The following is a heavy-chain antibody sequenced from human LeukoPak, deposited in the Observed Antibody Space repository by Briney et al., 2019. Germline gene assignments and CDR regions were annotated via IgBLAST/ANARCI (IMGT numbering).Heavy chain of an antibody. D-gene: IGHD3-10*02. CDR3: AELGITMIGGV. J-gene: IGHJ6*04. CDR2: IGSSGSTI. CDR1: GFIFSIYE. V-gene: IGHV3-48*03. Sequence: GGSLRLSCAASGFIFSIYEINWVRQAPGKGLEWVSYIGSSGSTIYYADSVKGRFTISRDNSKNSLYLQMNSLRAEDTAVYYCAELGITMIGGVWGKGTTVTISS.